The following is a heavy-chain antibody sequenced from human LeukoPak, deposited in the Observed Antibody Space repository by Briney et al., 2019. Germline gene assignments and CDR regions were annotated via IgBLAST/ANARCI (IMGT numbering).Heavy chain of an antibody. J-gene: IGHJ4*02. V-gene: IGHV3-21*04. CDR2: ISSSSSYI. Sequence: GGSLRLSCAASGFTFSSYSMNWVRQAPGKGLEWVSSISSSSSYIYYADSVKGRFTISRDNAKNSLYLQMNSLRAEDTALYYCAKDRHYYDSSGYYDYWGQGTLVTVSS. D-gene: IGHD3-22*01. CDR1: GFTFSSYS. CDR3: AKDRHYYDSSGYYDY.